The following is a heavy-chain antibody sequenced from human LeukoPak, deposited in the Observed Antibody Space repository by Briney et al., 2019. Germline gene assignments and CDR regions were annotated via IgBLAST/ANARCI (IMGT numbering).Heavy chain of an antibody. D-gene: IGHD3-22*01. Sequence: ASVKVSCKASGYTFTGYYMHWVRQAPGQGLKWMGWINPNSGGTNYAQKFQGRVTMTRDTSISTAYMELSRLGSDDTAVYYCACPYYYDSSGYYHPFDYWGQGTLVTVSS. V-gene: IGHV1-2*02. CDR1: GYTFTGYY. CDR3: ACPYYYDSSGYYHPFDY. CDR2: INPNSGGT. J-gene: IGHJ4*02.